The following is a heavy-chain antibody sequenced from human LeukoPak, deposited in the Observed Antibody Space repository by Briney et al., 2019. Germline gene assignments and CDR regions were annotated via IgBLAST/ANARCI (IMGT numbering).Heavy chain of an antibody. CDR2: IIPIFGTA. J-gene: IGHJ4*02. Sequence: ASVKVSCKASGGTFSSYAISWVRQAPGQGLEWMGGIIPIFGTANYAQKFQGRVTITADKSTSTAYMELSSLRSEDTAVYYCAVPYSNYFDYWGQGTLVTVSS. CDR1: GGTFSSYA. D-gene: IGHD4-11*01. V-gene: IGHV1-69*06. CDR3: AVPYSNYFDY.